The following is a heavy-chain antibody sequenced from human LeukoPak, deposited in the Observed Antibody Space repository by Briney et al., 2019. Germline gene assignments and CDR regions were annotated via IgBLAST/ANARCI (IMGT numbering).Heavy chain of an antibody. J-gene: IGHJ4*02. Sequence: GESLKISCKGSGYSFTSYWIGWVRQMPGKGLEWMGIIYPGDSDTRYSPSFQGQVTISADKSISTAYLQWSSLKASDTAMYYCARNLYYYDSSGYQYCFDYWGQGTLVTVSS. CDR1: GYSFTSYW. CDR2: IYPGDSDT. CDR3: ARNLYYYDSSGYQYCFDY. D-gene: IGHD3-22*01. V-gene: IGHV5-51*01.